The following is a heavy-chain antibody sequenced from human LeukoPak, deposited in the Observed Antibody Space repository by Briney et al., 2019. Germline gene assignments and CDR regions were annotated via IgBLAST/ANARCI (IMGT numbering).Heavy chain of an antibody. D-gene: IGHD3-10*01. CDR3: ARVIWFGELSSHIDY. V-gene: IGHV4-59*08. CDR1: GGSISSYY. Sequence: SETLSLTCTVSGGSISSYYWSWIRQPPGKGLEWTGYIYYSGSTNYNPSLKSRVTISVDTSKNQFSLKLSSVTAADTAVYYCARVIWFGELSSHIDYWGQGTLVTVSS. J-gene: IGHJ4*02. CDR2: IYYSGST.